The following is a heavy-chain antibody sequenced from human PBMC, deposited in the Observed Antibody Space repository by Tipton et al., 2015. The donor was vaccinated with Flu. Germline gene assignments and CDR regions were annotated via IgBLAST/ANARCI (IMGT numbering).Heavy chain of an antibody. CDR2: IFYSGDT. J-gene: IGHJ6*02. Sequence: TLSLTCTVSGGSISSSTYYWGWIRQSPGKGLEWIGSIFYSGDTYYNPSLKSRVRISVDRSKNQFSLRLSSVTAADTAVYYCARDPNDGGMDVWGQGTTVTVSS. D-gene: IGHD3-16*01. V-gene: IGHV4-39*07. CDR3: ARDPNDGGMDV. CDR1: GGSISSSTYY.